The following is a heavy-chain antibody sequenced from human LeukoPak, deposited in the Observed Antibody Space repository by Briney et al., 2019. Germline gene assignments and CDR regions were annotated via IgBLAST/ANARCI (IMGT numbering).Heavy chain of an antibody. CDR3: ASQYYYGPTGYYGGFDY. D-gene: IGHD3-22*01. Sequence: APVKVSCKTSGYTFTTYAIHWVRQAPGDRLEWMGCFNVGHGDTEYSERFQGRVTITTDASATTHSMELSSLRSEDAAVYYCASQYYYGPTGYYGGFDYWGQGTPVTVSS. CDR1: GYTFTTYA. V-gene: IGHV1-3*01. CDR2: FNVGHGDT. J-gene: IGHJ4*02.